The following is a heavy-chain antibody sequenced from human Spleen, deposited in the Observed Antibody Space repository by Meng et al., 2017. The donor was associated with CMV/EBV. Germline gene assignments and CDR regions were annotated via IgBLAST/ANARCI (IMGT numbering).Heavy chain of an antibody. Sequence: AVYGGSCRGYYWTWIRQSPGKGLEWIGEINHSGNTHSNPSLKSRVTISVDTSKNQFSLKLRSVTAADTAVYYCAKGGEQMVLDFDYWGQGTLVTVSS. D-gene: IGHD6-13*01. V-gene: IGHV4-34*01. CDR1: GGSCRGYY. CDR3: AKGGEQMVLDFDY. J-gene: IGHJ4*02. CDR2: INHSGNT.